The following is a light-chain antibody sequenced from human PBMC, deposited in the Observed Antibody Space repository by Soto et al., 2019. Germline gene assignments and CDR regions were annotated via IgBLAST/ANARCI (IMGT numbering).Light chain of an antibody. Sequence: EIVMTQSPDTLAVSPGERATRSCRASQSLSSNLARYQQNPGPAPRPLIYDSSKRATGIPARFSGSGSGTEFTLTISSLQSEDFAVYYCQQYNNWPRTFGQGTKVHIK. J-gene: IGKJ1*01. V-gene: IGKV3-15*01. CDR2: DSS. CDR3: QQYNNWPRT. CDR1: QSLSSN.